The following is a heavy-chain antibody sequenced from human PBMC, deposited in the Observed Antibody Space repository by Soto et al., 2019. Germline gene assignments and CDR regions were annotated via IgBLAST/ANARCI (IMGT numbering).Heavy chain of an antibody. J-gene: IGHJ4*02. CDR1: GFTFSTYA. CDR3: AKDEGNTVVGASRGFDH. CDR2: ISGSGSGT. Sequence: GGSLRLSCAASGFTFSTYAMNWVRQAPGKGLEWLSLISGSGSGTYYADSVKGRFTISRDNSMNTLFLQMNSLRAEDTAVYYCAKDEGNTVVGASRGFDHWGQGTLVTVSS. D-gene: IGHD1-26*01. V-gene: IGHV3-23*01.